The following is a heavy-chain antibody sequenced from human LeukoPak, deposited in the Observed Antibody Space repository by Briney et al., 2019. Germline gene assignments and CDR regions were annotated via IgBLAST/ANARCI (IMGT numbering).Heavy chain of an antibody. Sequence: SETLSLTGTVSGGPISSYQWSWIRQPPGKGLEGIGYIYYTGSTNYHPSLKSRITISLDTSKNQFSLKLSSVTAADTAVYYCARRTTVTPNWFDPWGQGTLVTVSS. CDR1: GGPISSYQ. CDR3: ARRTTVTPNWFDP. D-gene: IGHD4-17*01. V-gene: IGHV4-59*08. J-gene: IGHJ5*02. CDR2: IYYTGST.